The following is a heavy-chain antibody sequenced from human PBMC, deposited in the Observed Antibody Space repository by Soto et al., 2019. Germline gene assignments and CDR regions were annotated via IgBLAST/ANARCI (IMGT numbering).Heavy chain of an antibody. Sequence: LRLSCVASGFTFSDHYMDWVRQAPGKGLEWVGRTRNKANSYTTEYAASVKGRFTISRDDSKNSLYLQMNSLKTEDTAVYYCVRVTIDYYFDYWGQGTLVTVSS. V-gene: IGHV3-72*01. D-gene: IGHD3-3*01. CDR1: GFTFSDHY. CDR3: VRVTIDYYFDY. CDR2: TRNKANSYTT. J-gene: IGHJ4*02.